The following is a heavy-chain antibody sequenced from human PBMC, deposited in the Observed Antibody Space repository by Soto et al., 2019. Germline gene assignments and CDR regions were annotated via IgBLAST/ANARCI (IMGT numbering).Heavy chain of an antibody. J-gene: IGHJ4*02. CDR2: ISDDGSNK. D-gene: IGHD5-12*01. V-gene: IGHV3-30*18. CDR3: VKLKNMGGNDYKFVQ. CDR1: GFTFSTYG. Sequence: QVQLVESGGGVVRPGRSLRLSCAASGFTFSTYGMHCVRQAPGKGLEWVAVISDDGSNKYYVDSVRGRFTISRDNSENTLYLQMNSLRAEDTSVYYCVKLKNMGGNDYKFVQWGQGTLVTVSS.